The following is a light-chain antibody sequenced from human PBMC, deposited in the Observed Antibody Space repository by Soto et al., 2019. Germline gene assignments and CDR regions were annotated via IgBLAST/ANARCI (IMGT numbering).Light chain of an antibody. CDR2: GAS. J-gene: IGKJ1*01. CDR1: QSITSS. Sequence: EIVLTQSPGILSLSPGERASLSCGASQSITSSFLAWYQQKPGQAPRLLIHGASTRATGVPARFSGSGSGTQFTLTISGLQSDDPAVYFCQQYNIWPRTFGQGTKVDIK. CDR3: QQYNIWPRT. V-gene: IGKV3-15*01.